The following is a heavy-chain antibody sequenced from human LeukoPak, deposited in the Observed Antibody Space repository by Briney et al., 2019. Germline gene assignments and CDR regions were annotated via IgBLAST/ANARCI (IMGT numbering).Heavy chain of an antibody. CDR1: GFSFISYW. Sequence: GGSLRLSCAASGFSFISYWMSWVRQAPGKGLEWVANIKQDGSAKNYVDSVKGRFTISRDNAKNSLYLQLNSLRAEDTAVYYCAGCAGNSCYFDYWGQGALVIVSS. J-gene: IGHJ4*02. V-gene: IGHV3-7*01. CDR2: IKQDGSAK. D-gene: IGHD1-1*01. CDR3: AGCAGNSCYFDY.